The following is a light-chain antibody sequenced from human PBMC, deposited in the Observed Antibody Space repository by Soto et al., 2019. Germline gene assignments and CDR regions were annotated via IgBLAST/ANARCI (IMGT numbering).Light chain of an antibody. Sequence: QSALTQPRSVSGSPGQSVTISCTGTSSDVGGYNYVSWYQQHQGKAPKLMIYDVTKRPSGVPDRFSGSKSGNTASLTISGLQAEDEADYYCCSYAGSYTWVFGGGTKVTV. CDR1: SSDVGGYNY. CDR2: DVT. CDR3: CSYAGSYTWV. J-gene: IGLJ3*02. V-gene: IGLV2-11*01.